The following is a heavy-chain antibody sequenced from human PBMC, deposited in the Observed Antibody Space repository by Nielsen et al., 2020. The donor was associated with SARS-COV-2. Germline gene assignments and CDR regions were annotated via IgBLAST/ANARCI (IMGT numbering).Heavy chain of an antibody. CDR3: ARDSRAGSVDY. CDR2: IYYSGST. D-gene: IGHD6-19*01. Sequence: SETLSLTCTVSGGSISSYYWSWIRQPPGKGLEWIGYIYYSGSTNYNPSLKSRVTISVDTSKNQFSLKLSSVTAADTAVYYCARDSRAGSVDYWGQGTLVTV. CDR1: GGSISSYY. J-gene: IGHJ4*02. V-gene: IGHV4-59*01.